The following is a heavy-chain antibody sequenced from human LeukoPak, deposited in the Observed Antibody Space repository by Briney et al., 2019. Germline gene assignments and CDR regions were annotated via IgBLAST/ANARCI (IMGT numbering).Heavy chain of an antibody. Sequence: ASVKVSCKASGYTFTGYYMHWVRQAPGQGLGWMGWINPNSGGTNYAQKFQGRVTMTRDTSISTAYMELSRLRSDDTAVYYCARSDTAMADFDYWGQGTLVTVSS. CDR3: ARSDTAMADFDY. CDR2: INPNSGGT. D-gene: IGHD5-18*01. J-gene: IGHJ4*02. CDR1: GYTFTGYY. V-gene: IGHV1-2*02.